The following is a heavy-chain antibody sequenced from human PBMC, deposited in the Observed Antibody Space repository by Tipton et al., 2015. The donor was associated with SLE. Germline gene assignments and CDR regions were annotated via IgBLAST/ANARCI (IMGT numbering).Heavy chain of an antibody. CDR2: IYYSGST. D-gene: IGHD2-15*01. Sequence: TLSLTCTVSGGSISSSSYYWGWIRQPPGKGLEWIGSIYYSGSTYYNPSLKSRVTISVDTSKNQFSLKLSSVTAADTAVYYCARLVAATQVDAFDIWGQGTMVTVSS. V-gene: IGHV4-39*07. CDR1: GGSISSSSYY. CDR3: ARLVAATQVDAFDI. J-gene: IGHJ3*02.